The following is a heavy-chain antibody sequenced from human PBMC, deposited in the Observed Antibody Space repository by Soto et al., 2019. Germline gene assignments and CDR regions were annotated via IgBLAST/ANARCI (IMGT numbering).Heavy chain of an antibody. D-gene: IGHD3-10*01. Sequence: GGSLRLSCAASGFTFGGYGMHWVRQAPGKGQEWATAISYDGRNTYYADSVQGRFAISRDNSKNTMYLQMNSLRFEDTSVYYCARAKGHDGSGRVREFDYWGQGALVTVSS. CDR1: GFTFGGYG. CDR3: ARAKGHDGSGRVREFDY. CDR2: ISYDGRNT. J-gene: IGHJ4*02. V-gene: IGHV3-33*01.